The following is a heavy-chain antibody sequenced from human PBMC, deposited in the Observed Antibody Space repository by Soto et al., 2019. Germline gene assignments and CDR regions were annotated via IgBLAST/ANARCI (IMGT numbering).Heavy chain of an antibody. CDR2: ISDSGGNT. V-gene: IGHV3-23*01. J-gene: IGHJ4*02. Sequence: EGSLRLSCAASGLTFNNQAMSWVRQAPGKGLEWVSVISDSGGNTFYADSVKGRFTISRDNSKNTLYLQMNSLRAEDTAVYYCTKGGWWVSHSNAWSYFHYSGQGTLVIVSS. CDR3: TKGGWWVSHSNAWSYFHY. CDR1: GLTFNNQA. D-gene: IGHD2-8*02.